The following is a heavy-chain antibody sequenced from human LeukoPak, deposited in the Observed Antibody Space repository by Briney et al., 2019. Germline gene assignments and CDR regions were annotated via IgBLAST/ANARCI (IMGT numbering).Heavy chain of an antibody. CDR2: IYHSGNT. CDR3: ARAYSSSWYLEGVIDY. D-gene: IGHD6-13*01. V-gene: IGHV4-38-2*02. J-gene: IGHJ4*02. Sequence: PSETLSLTCTVSGYSISSGYYWGWIRQPPGKGLEGIGNIYHSGNTYYNPSLKSRVTVSLDMSKNPFSPKLNSVTAADTALYYCARAYSSSWYLEGVIDYWGQGTLVTVSS. CDR1: GYSISSGYY.